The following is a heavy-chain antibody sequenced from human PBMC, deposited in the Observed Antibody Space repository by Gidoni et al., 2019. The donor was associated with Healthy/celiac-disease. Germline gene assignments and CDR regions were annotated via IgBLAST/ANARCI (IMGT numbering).Heavy chain of an antibody. D-gene: IGHD1-26*01. CDR2: IYYSGST. J-gene: IGHJ2*01. Sequence: QLQLQASGPGLVKPSETLSLTCTVAGRSISSSSYYWGWLRPPPGKGLEWMGRIYYSGSTYYNPSLKSRVTISVDTSKNQFSLKLSSVTAADTAVYYCARQQGTKWELLANWYFDLWGRGTLVTVSS. V-gene: IGHV4-39*01. CDR3: ARQQGTKWELLANWYFDL. CDR1: GRSISSSSYY.